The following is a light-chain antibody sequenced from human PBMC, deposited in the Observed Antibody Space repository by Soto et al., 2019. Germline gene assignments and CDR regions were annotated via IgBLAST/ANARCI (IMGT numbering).Light chain of an antibody. CDR2: GAS. V-gene: IGKV1-39*01. CDR3: QQSYSTPYT. CDR1: PSISRY. J-gene: IGKJ4*01. Sequence: QMTQSPSSLSASVGDRVTITCRASPSISRYLSWFQQKPGKAPKLLIYGASKLQSGVTSRFSGSGSGTDFTLIISSLQPEDFATYYCQQSYSTPYTFGGGTKVEIK.